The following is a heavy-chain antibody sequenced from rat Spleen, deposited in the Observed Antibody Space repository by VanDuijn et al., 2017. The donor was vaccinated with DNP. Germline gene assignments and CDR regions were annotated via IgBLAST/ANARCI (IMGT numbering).Heavy chain of an antibody. Sequence: EVLLQESGPGLVKPSQSLSLTCSVTGLSITNNFKWTWIRKFPGNKLEWMGYINGAGNTNYNPSLKSQISITRVTSNKQYFLQVNSVTTEDSATYYCAIELGVFDYWGQGDVVTVSS. J-gene: IGHJ2*01. CDR3: AIELGVFDY. CDR1: GLSITNNFK. D-gene: IGHD5-1*01. V-gene: IGHV3-3*01. CDR2: INGAGNT.